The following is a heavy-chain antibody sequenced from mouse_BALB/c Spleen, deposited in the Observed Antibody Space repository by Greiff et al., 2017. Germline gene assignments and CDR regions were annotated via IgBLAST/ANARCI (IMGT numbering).Heavy chain of an antibody. Sequence: EVKLVESGPSLVKPSQTLSLTCSVTGDSITSGYWNWIRKFPGNKLEYMGYISYSGSTYYNPSLKSRISITRDTSKNQYYLQLNSVTTEDTATYYCATAGGDDGYYVGFAYWGQGTLVTVSA. CDR1: GDSITSGY. CDR2: ISYSGST. J-gene: IGHJ3*01. V-gene: IGHV3-8*02. CDR3: ATAGGDDGYYVGFAY. D-gene: IGHD2-3*01.